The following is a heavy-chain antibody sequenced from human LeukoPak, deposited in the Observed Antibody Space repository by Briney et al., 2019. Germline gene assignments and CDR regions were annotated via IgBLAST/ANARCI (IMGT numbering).Heavy chain of an antibody. J-gene: IGHJ4*02. D-gene: IGHD3-22*01. CDR1: GYTLTGYY. Sequence: ASVKVSCKASGYTLTGYYMHWVRQAPGQGLEWMGWINPNSGGTNYAQKLQGRVTMTRDTSISTAYMELSRLRSDDTAVYYCARDLSDSSGYYLAELNVWGQGTLVTVSS. CDR3: ARDLSDSSGYYLAELNV. CDR2: INPNSGGT. V-gene: IGHV1-2*02.